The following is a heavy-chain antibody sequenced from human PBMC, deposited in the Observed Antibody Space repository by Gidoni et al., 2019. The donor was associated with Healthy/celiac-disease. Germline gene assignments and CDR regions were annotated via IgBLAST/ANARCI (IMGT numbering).Heavy chain of an antibody. V-gene: IGHV3-43*01. Sequence: ELQLVQYGGVVVQPAGSLRLSSAASRFTFDYYTMHWVRQAPGKGLEWVSLISWDGGSTYYADSVKGRFTISRDNSKNSLYLQMNSLRTEDTALYYCAKGSGNFGCDYWGQGTLVTVSS. CDR3: AKGSGNFGCDY. CDR1: RFTFDYYT. J-gene: IGHJ4*02. D-gene: IGHD3-16*01. CDR2: ISWDGGST.